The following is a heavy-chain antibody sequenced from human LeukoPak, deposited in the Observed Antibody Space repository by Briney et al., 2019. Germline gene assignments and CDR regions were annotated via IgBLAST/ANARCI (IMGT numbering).Heavy chain of an antibody. Sequence: ASVKVSYKTSGYTFTNYYVHWVRQAPGQGLEWMGYIVPDTGGVDYDQRFQGRVAMTRDKSISTVYMELTSLKSDDTAVYYCATEDKYCSGGNCGKFWGQGTLVTVSS. CDR3: ATEDKYCSGGNCGKF. D-gene: IGHD2-15*01. V-gene: IGHV1-2*02. CDR1: GYTFTNYY. J-gene: IGHJ4*02. CDR2: IVPDTGGV.